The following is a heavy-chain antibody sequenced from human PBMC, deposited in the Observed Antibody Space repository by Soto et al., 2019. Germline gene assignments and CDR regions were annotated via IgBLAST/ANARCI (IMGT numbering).Heavy chain of an antibody. CDR2: ISWNSGSI. CDR1: GFTFSSYA. V-gene: IGHV3-9*01. Sequence: PGGSLRLSCAASGFTFSSYAMHWVRQAPGKGLEWVSAISWNSGSIGYADSVKGRFTISRDNSKNSLYLQMNSLRAEDTALYYCAKGIMVRGVTLYYYYYYMDVWGKGTTVTVSS. D-gene: IGHD3-10*01. CDR3: AKGIMVRGVTLYYYYYYMDV. J-gene: IGHJ6*03.